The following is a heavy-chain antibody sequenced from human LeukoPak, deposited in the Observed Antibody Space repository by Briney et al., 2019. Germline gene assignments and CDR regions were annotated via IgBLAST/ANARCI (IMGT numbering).Heavy chain of an antibody. CDR2: ISSSSSYI. CDR3: ARGGQLRAIYYFDY. CDR1: GFTFSSYS. D-gene: IGHD2-2*01. Sequence: GGSLRLSCAASGFTFSSYSMNWVRQAPGKGLEWVSSISSSSSYIYYADSVKGRFTISRDNSKNTLYLQMNSLRAEDTAVYYCARGGQLRAIYYFDYWGQGTLVTVSS. J-gene: IGHJ4*02. V-gene: IGHV3-21*01.